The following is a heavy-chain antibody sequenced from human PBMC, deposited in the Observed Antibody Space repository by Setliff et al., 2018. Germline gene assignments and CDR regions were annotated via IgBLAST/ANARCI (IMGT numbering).Heavy chain of an antibody. CDR2: ITPIFETA. J-gene: IGHJ4*02. D-gene: IGHD2-8*01. CDR1: GGTFSGYA. V-gene: IGHV1-69*06. CDR3: SRLVRYCTTTACQRASGAEV. Sequence: GASVKVSCKASGGTFSGYAFSWVRQAPGQGLEWIGGITPIFETAHYAEKFRDRVTITADKSTTTVHMELRSLTSDDTAVYYCSRLVRYCTTTACQRASGAEVWGQGTVVTVSS.